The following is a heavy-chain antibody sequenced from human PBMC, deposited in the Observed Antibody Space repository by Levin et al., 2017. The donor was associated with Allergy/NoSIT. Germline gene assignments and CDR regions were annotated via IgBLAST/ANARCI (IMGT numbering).Heavy chain of an antibody. CDR1: GGPVSIGSYY. D-gene: IGHD3-10*01. CDR3: ARDRAENWFDP. Sequence: SETLSLTCTVSGGPVSIGSYYWSWIRQPPGKGLEWIGFISHSGNTYYNHSLKSRVTISLDTSKNQFSLRLNSVTAADTAVYYCARDRAENWFDPWGQGTLVTVSS. CDR2: ISHSGNT. V-gene: IGHV4-61*01. J-gene: IGHJ5*02.